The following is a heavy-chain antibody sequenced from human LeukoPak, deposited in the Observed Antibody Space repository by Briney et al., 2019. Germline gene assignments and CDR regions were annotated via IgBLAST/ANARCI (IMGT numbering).Heavy chain of an antibody. CDR3: ARHNNYDFWSGYCLDY. D-gene: IGHD3-3*01. V-gene: IGHV4-59*08. Sequence: SETLSLTCTVSGGSISSYYWSWIRQPPGKGLEWIGYIYYSGSTNYNPSLKSRVTISVDTSKNQFSLKLSSVTAADTAVYYCARHNNYDFWSGYCLDYWGQGTLVTVSS. CDR1: GGSISSYY. CDR2: IYYSGST. J-gene: IGHJ4*02.